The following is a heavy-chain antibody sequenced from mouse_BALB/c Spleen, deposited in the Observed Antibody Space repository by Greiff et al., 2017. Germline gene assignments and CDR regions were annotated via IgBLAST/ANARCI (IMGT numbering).Heavy chain of an antibody. CDR3: NFPGRPFDY. CDR2: IDPENGDT. CDR1: GFNIKDYY. Sequence: VQLQQSGAELVRSGASVKLSCTASGFNIKDYYMHWVKQRPEQGLEWIGWIDPENGDTEYAPKFQGKATMTADTSSNTAYLQLSSLTSEDTAVYYCNFPGRPFDYWGQGTTLTVSS. J-gene: IGHJ2*01. V-gene: IGHV14-4*02.